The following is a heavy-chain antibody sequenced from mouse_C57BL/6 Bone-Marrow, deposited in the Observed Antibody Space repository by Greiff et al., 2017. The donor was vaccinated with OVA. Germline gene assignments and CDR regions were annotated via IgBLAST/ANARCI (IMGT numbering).Heavy chain of an antibody. Sequence: EVKLVESGGGLVQPGESLKLSCESNEYEFPSHDMSWVRKTPEKRLELVAAINRDGGSTYYPDTMERRFIFSRDNTTTTPYLQMSSLRSEDTALYYCARHQGFPGTMDYWGQGTSVTVSS. J-gene: IGHJ4*01. V-gene: IGHV5-2*01. CDR1: EYEFPSHD. D-gene: IGHD1-1*01. CDR3: ARHQGFPGTMDY. CDR2: INRDGGST.